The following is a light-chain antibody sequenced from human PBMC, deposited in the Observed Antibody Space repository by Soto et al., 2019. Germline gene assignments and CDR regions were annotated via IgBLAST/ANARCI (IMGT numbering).Light chain of an antibody. CDR3: CSYAGSREV. Sequence: VLTQPASVSVSPGHSITISCTGTSSDVGSYNLVSWYQQHPGKAPKLMIYEVSKRPSGVSNRFSGSKSGNTASLTISGLQAEGEADYYCCSYAGSREVFGTGTKVTVL. CDR2: EVS. CDR1: SSDVGSYNL. J-gene: IGLJ1*01. V-gene: IGLV2-23*02.